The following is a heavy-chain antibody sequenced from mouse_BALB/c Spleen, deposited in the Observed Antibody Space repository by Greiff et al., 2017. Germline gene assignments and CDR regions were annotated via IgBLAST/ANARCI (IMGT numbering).Heavy chain of an antibody. CDR3: AIYDYEGYFDY. D-gene: IGHD2-4*01. CDR2: IWAGGST. J-gene: IGHJ2*01. Sequence: VMLVESGPGLVAPSQSLSTTCTVSGFSLTSYGVHWVRQPPGKGLEWLGVIWAGGSTNYNSALMSRLSISKDNSKSQVFLKMNSLQTDDTAMYYCAIYDYEGYFDYWGQGTTLTVSS. CDR1: GFSLTSYG. V-gene: IGHV2-9*02.